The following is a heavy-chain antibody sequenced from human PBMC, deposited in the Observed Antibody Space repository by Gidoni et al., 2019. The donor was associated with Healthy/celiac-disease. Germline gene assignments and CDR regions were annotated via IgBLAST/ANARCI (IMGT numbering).Heavy chain of an antibody. J-gene: IGHJ4*02. D-gene: IGHD6-19*01. CDR2: IYYSGST. CDR3: AREGGIAVAGSIL. Sequence: QLQLQESGPGLVKPSEPLSLTCTVSGGSISSSSYYWGWIRQPPGKGLEGIGSIYYSGSTYYNPSLKSRVTISVDTSKNQFSLKLSSVTAADTAVYYCAREGGIAVAGSILWGQGTLVTVSS. CDR1: GGSISSSSYY. V-gene: IGHV4-39*02.